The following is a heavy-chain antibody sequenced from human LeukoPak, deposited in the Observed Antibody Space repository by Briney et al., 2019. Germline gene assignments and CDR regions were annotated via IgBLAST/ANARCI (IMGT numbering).Heavy chain of an antibody. Sequence: GGSLRLSCAASGFTVSSNYMSWVRQAPGKGLEWVSVIYSHGATYYAVSVKGRFTISRDKSKNTLYLQMNDLRPDDTAVYYCTRKTDSGGSGDYWGQGALVTVSS. D-gene: IGHD3-22*01. V-gene: IGHV3-53*01. CDR3: TRKTDSGGSGDY. CDR1: GFTVSSNY. J-gene: IGHJ4*02. CDR2: IYSHGAT.